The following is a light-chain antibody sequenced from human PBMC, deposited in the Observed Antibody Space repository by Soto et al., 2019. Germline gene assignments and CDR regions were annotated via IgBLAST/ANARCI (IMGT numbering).Light chain of an antibody. CDR1: SSDVGGYNY. J-gene: IGLJ3*02. Sequence: QSALTQPASVSGSPGQSITISCTGTSSDVGGYNYVSWYQQRPGKAPKFMIYEVTNRPSGVSNRFSGSKSGNTASLTVSGLQAEDEANYYCSSYAGGNNWVFGGGTKLTVL. V-gene: IGLV2-14*01. CDR2: EVT. CDR3: SSYAGGNNWV.